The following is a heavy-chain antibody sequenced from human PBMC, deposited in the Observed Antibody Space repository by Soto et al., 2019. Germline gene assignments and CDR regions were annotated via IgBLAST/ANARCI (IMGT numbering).Heavy chain of an antibody. Sequence: QVQLVESGGGVVQPGRSLRLSCSTSGFTFSLHRMHWVRQAPSKGLEWVAIIWHDGSNKYYTDSVKDRFTISRDDSKNRVYLQMNNLSAEHTAVYYSATENYYPVGTASAQGFDQWGPGTRVTVSS. D-gene: IGHD3-22*01. V-gene: IGHV3-33*03. CDR3: ATENYYPVGTASAQGFDQ. CDR1: GFTFSLHR. CDR2: IWHDGSNK. J-gene: IGHJ4*02.